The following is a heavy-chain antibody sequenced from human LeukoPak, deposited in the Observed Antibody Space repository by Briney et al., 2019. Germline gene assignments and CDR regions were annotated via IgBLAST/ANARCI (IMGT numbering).Heavy chain of an antibody. V-gene: IGHV4-30-2*01. CDR1: GGSISRGGYS. CDR2: INHSGNT. Sequence: PSQTLSLTCAVSGGSISRGGYSGSWIRQPPGKGLEWIGYINHSGNTYYNPSLKSRVTITVDRSKNQFSLKLSSVTAADTAVYYCARGGDGHDAFDIWGQGTMVTVSS. CDR3: ARGGDGHDAFDI. J-gene: IGHJ3*02. D-gene: IGHD5-24*01.